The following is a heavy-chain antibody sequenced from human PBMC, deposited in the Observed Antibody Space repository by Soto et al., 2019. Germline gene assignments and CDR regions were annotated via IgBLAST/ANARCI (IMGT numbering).Heavy chain of an antibody. CDR2: IYYSGST. V-gene: IGHV4-59*05. CDR3: ASMVGTAMADFDY. J-gene: IGHJ4*02. Sequence: SETLSLTCTVSGGSICSYYWSWIRQPPGKGLEWIGSIYYSGSTYYNPSLKSRVTISVDTSKNQFSLKLSSVTAADTAVYYCASMVGTAMADFDYWGQGTQVTVSS. D-gene: IGHD5-18*01. CDR1: GGSICSYY.